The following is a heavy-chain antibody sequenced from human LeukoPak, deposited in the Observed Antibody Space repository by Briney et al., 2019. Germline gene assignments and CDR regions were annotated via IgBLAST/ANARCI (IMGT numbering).Heavy chain of an antibody. CDR2: ISSSSSYI. D-gene: IGHD3-22*01. CDR3: ANENYYDSSGQEGEDSDFDC. Sequence: GGSLRLSCAVSGFTFSRYTMNWVRQAPGKGLEWVSSISSSSSYIYYADSVKGRFTISRDNSKNTLYLQMNSLRAEDTAVYYCANENYYDSSGQEGEDSDFDCWGQGTLVTVSS. CDR1: GFTFSRYT. J-gene: IGHJ4*02. V-gene: IGHV3-21*01.